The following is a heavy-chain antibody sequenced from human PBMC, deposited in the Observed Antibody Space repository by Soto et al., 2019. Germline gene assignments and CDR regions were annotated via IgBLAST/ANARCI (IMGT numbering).Heavy chain of an antibody. J-gene: IGHJ4*02. Sequence: GGSLRLSCAASGFTFSSYGMHWVRQAPGKGLEWVAVISYDGSNKYYADSVKGRFTISRDNSKNTLYLQMNSLRAEDTAVYYCAKTTATGPDALDYWGQGTLVTVSS. CDR1: GFTFSSYG. V-gene: IGHV3-30*18. CDR2: ISYDGSNK. D-gene: IGHD1-1*01. CDR3: AKTTATGPDALDY.